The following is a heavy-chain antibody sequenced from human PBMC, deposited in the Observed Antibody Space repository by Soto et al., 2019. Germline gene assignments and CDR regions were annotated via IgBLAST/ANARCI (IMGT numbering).Heavy chain of an antibody. CDR1: GFTFKNAW. Sequence: QLVESGGGLVKPGGSLRLSCAASGFTFKNAWMSWVRQAPGKGLEWVGRIKTKADAGTTDYAAPVKGRFTISRDDSKNTVYLQMNSLKNEDTALYFCTTDGATIFFDPRGQGTLVTVSS. J-gene: IGHJ5*02. V-gene: IGHV3-15*01. CDR2: IKTKADAGTT. CDR3: TTDGATIFFDP. D-gene: IGHD3-10*02.